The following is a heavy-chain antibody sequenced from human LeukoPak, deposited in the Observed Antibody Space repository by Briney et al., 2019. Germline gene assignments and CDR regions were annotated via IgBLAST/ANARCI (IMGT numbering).Heavy chain of an antibody. CDR2: INHSGST. V-gene: IGHV4-34*01. D-gene: IGHD6-13*01. J-gene: IGHJ4*02. CDR1: DGSFSGYY. Sequence: SETLSLTCAGYDGSFSGYYWRWIRQPPGKGLEWIGEINHSGSTNYNPSLKSRVTISVDTSKNQFSLKLSSVTAADTAVYYCARGENSSSWFLFDYWGQGTLVTVSS. CDR3: ARGENSSSWFLFDY.